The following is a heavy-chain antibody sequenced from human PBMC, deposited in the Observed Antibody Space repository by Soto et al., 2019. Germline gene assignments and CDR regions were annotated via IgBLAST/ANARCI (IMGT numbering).Heavy chain of an antibody. V-gene: IGHV4-31*03. CDR2: IHHRGNT. CDR1: GGSISSGDYY. CDR3: AREGGSYDSGGFLIRGAFDV. J-gene: IGHJ3*01. D-gene: IGHD3-22*01. Sequence: LSLPCTVSGGSISSGDYYWNWIRQRPEKGLEWIGSIHHRGNTYYSPSLESRVSISTDTSQNQFSLRLTSVTDADTAVYYCAREGGSYDSGGFLIRGAFDVWGQGTTVTVAS.